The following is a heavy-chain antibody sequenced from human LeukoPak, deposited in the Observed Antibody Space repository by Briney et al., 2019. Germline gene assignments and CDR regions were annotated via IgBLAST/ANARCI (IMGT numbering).Heavy chain of an antibody. CDR1: GGSFSGYY. J-gene: IGHJ6*02. V-gene: IGHV4-34*01. D-gene: IGHD3-16*02. Sequence: PSETLSLTCAVYGGSFSGYYWSWIRQPPGKGLEWIGEINHSGSTNYNPSLKSRVTISVDTSKNQFSLKLSSVTAADTAVYYCARLSIITFGGVIASWDYYYGMDVWGQGTTVTVSS. CDR2: INHSGST. CDR3: ARLSIITFGGVIASWDYYYGMDV.